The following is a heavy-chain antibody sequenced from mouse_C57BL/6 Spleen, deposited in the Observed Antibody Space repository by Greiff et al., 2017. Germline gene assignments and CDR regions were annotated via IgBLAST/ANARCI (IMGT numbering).Heavy chain of an antibody. CDR2: IHPNSGST. D-gene: IGHD2-3*01. J-gene: IGHJ3*01. Sequence: QVQLQQPGAELVKPGASVKLSCKASGYTFTSYWMHWVKQRPGQGLEWIGMIHPNSGSTNYNEKFKSKATLTVDKSSSTAYMQLSSLTSEDSAVYYCARGDGYYFPFAYWGQGTLVTVSA. CDR1: GYTFTSYW. CDR3: ARGDGYYFPFAY. V-gene: IGHV1-64*01.